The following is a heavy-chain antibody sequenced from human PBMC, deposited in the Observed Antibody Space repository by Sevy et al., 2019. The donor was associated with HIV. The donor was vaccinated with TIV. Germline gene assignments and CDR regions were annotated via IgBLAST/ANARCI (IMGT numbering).Heavy chain of an antibody. CDR2: ISSSSDSSRTL. Sequence: GGSLRLSCVASGFTFSSYSMNWVRQAPGKGLEWVSYISSSSDSSRTLYYADSVKGRFSISRDNAKNSVHLQMTNLRVEDRAVYYCARPDLSGWYFDFWGHGTLVTVSS. V-gene: IGHV3-48*01. CDR1: GFTFSSYS. J-gene: IGHJ4*01. D-gene: IGHD6-19*01. CDR3: ARPDLSGWYFDF.